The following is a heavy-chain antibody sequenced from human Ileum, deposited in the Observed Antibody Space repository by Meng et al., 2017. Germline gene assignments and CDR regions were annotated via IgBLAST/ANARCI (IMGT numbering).Heavy chain of an antibody. J-gene: IGHJ4*02. D-gene: IGHD5-12*01. V-gene: IGHV1-69*05. CDR3: ARERLSDIVATVAKQGFDY. CDR1: GGTFSSYA. CDR2: IIPIFGTA. Sequence: SVKVSCKASGGTFSSYAISWVRQAPGQGLEWMGGIIPIFGTANYAQKFQGRVTITTDESTSTAYMELSSLRSEDTAVYYCARERLSDIVATVAKQGFDYWGQGTRV.